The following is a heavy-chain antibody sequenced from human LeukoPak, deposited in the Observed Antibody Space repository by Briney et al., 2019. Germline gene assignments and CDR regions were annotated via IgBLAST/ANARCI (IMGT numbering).Heavy chain of an antibody. D-gene: IGHD3-10*01. V-gene: IGHV3-21*01. CDR2: VSTGSNYI. J-gene: IGHJ6*02. CDR1: GFTFSSYS. Sequence: GGSLRLSCAASGFTFSSYSMNWVRQAPGKGLEWVSSVSTGSNYIYYADSVKGRFTISRDNDKNSLYPQMNSLRVEDTAVYYCARAWLTGGSYYAMDVWGQGTTVTVSS. CDR3: ARAWLTGGSYYAMDV.